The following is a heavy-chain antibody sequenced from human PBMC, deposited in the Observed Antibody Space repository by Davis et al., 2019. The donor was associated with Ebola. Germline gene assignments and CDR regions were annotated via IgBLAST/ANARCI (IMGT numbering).Heavy chain of an antibody. D-gene: IGHD6-19*01. CDR3: ARGPQWLTTYYYYYMDV. V-gene: IGHV4-34*01. CDR1: GGSFSGYY. Sequence: PSETLSLTCAVYGGSFSGYYWSWIRQPPGKGLEWIGEINHSGSTNYNPSLKSRVTISVDTSKNQFSLKLSSVTAADTAVYYCARGPQWLTTYYYYYMDVWGKGTTVTVSS. CDR2: INHSGST. J-gene: IGHJ6*03.